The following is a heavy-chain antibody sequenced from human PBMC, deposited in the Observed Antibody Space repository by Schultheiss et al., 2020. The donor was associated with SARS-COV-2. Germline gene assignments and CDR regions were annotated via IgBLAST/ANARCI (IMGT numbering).Heavy chain of an antibody. CDR3: ARITRGTDKCSSTSCRRGWFDP. CDR2: IYTSGST. CDR1: GGSISSYY. V-gene: IGHV4-4*07. Sequence: SETLSLTCTVSGGSISSYYWSWIRQPAGKGLEWIGRIYTSGSTNYNPSLKSRVTMSVDTSKNQFSLKLSSVTAADTAVYYCARITRGTDKCSSTSCRRGWFDPWGQGTLVTVSS. D-gene: IGHD2-2*01. J-gene: IGHJ5*02.